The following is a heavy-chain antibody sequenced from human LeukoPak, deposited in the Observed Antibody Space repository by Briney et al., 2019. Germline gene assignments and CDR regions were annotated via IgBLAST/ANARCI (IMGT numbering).Heavy chain of an antibody. CDR3: ARGFYGAGSHFDY. V-gene: IGHV4-30-2*01. J-gene: IGHJ4*02. CDR1: GGSISSGDFP. D-gene: IGHD3-10*01. CDR2: IFHTGHT. Sequence: PSQTLSLTCAVSGGSISSGDFPWSWIRQPPGKGLEWIGYIFHTGHTSYNPSLKSRVTISVDMSKNQLSLRLTSVTAADTAVYYCARGFYGAGSHFDYWGQGTLVTVSS.